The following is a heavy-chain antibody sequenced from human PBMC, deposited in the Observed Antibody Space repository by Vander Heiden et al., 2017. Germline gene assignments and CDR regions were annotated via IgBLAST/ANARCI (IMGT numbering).Heavy chain of an antibody. CDR3: ARENYDYVWGSYRIDWFDP. V-gene: IGHV3-21*01. J-gene: IGHJ5*02. CDR2: SSGSSSYR. D-gene: IGHD3-16*02. CDR1: GFPFITYA. Sequence: EVKLGESGEGVVSPGGPLRLSFSALGFPFITYASTWVRQPPGKWLEWGSASSGSSSYRYYADAVKRRFTISRDNAKNSLYLQMNSLRAEDTAVYYCARENYDYVWGSYRIDWFDPWGQGTLVTVSS.